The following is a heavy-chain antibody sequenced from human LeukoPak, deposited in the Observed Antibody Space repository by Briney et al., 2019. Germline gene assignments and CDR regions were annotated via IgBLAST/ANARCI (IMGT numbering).Heavy chain of an antibody. CDR1: GGSISSYY. J-gene: IGHJ3*02. D-gene: IGHD2-2*01. CDR3: ARADIVVVPAAVWAFDI. Sequence: PSETLSLTCTVSGGSISSYYWSWIRQPPGKGLEWIGYIYYSGSTNYNPSLKSRVTISVDTSKNQFSLKLSSVTAADTAVYYCARADIVVVPAAVWAFDIWGQGTMVTVSS. CDR2: IYYSGST. V-gene: IGHV4-59*08.